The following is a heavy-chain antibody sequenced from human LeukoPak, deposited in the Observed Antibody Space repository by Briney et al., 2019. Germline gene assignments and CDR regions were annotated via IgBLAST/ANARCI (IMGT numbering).Heavy chain of an antibody. Sequence: PGGSLRLSCAASGFTFDDYAMPWVRQAPGKGLEWVSGISWNSGSIGYADSVKGRFTISRDNAKNSLYLQMNSLRAEDMALYYCAKDTLRSITGIDYWGQGTLVTVSS. J-gene: IGHJ4*02. V-gene: IGHV3-9*03. D-gene: IGHD1-20*01. CDR3: AKDTLRSITGIDY. CDR1: GFTFDDYA. CDR2: ISWNSGSI.